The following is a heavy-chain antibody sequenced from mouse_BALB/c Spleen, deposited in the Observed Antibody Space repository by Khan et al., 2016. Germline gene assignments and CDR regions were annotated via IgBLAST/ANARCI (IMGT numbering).Heavy chain of an antibody. Sequence: QVQLKQSGAELARPGASVKLSCKASGYTFTSYWMQWVKQRPGQGLEWIGAIYPGDGDTRYTQKFKGKATLTADKSSSTAYMQLSSLASEDSAVXYCAKGGRSMDYWGQGTSVTVSS. CDR3: AKGGRSMDY. V-gene: IGHV1-87*01. CDR1: GYTFTSYW. J-gene: IGHJ4*01. CDR2: IYPGDGDT.